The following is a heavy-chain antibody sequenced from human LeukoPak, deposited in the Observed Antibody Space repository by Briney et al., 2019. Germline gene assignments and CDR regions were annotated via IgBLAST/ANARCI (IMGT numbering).Heavy chain of an antibody. CDR2: ISGYNGNT. Sequence: ASVKVSCKASGYTFSSYAISWVRQAPGQGLEWMGWISGYNGNTNYGEKVQGRLTMTLDTSTTTAYMELSGLRSDDTAVYYCARVFDFGDNGDDAFDTWGQGTLVTVSS. V-gene: IGHV1-18*01. D-gene: IGHD4-17*01. CDR3: ARVFDFGDNGDDAFDT. CDR1: GYTFSSYA. J-gene: IGHJ3*02.